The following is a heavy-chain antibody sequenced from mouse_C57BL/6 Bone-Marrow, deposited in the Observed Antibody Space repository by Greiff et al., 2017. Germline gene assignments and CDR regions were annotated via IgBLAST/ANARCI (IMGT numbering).Heavy chain of an antibody. J-gene: IGHJ4*01. Sequence: EVQLQQSGPELVKPGASVKISCKASGYSFTGYYMNWVKQSPEKRLEWIGELNPSTGGTTYNQKFKAKATLTVDKSSSTAYMQLKSLTSEDSAVYYCAREVYYYGSSYNYAMDYWGQGTSVTVSS. V-gene: IGHV1-42*01. CDR1: GYSFTGYY. CDR3: AREVYYYGSSYNYAMDY. CDR2: LNPSTGGT. D-gene: IGHD1-1*01.